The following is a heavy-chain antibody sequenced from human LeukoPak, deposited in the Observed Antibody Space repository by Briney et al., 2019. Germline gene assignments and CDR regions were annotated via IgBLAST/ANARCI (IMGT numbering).Heavy chain of an antibody. CDR1: GFTFSSYW. D-gene: IGHD3-22*01. CDR2: INSDGSST. Sequence: GGSLRLSCAASGFTFSSYWMHWVRQAPGKGLVWVSRINSDGSSTSYADSVKGRFTISRDNAKNTLYLQMNSLRAEDPAVYYCARGGHYFDSSAYSWYFDYWGQGTLVTVSS. J-gene: IGHJ4*02. V-gene: IGHV3-74*01. CDR3: ARGGHYFDSSAYSWYFDY.